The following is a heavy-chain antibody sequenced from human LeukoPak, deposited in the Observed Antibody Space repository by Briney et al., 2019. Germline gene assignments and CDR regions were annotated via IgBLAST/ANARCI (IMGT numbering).Heavy chain of an antibody. CDR2: ISGSGGST. D-gene: IGHD5-18*01. V-gene: IGHV3-23*01. CDR3: AKGASGYSYGDYMDV. CDR1: GFTFSSYG. J-gene: IGHJ6*03. Sequence: PGGSLRLSCAASGFTFSSYGMSWVRQAPGKGLEWVSAISGSGGSTYYADSVKGRFTISRDNSKNTLYLQMNSLRAEDTAVYYCAKGASGYSYGDYMDVWGKGTTVTVSS.